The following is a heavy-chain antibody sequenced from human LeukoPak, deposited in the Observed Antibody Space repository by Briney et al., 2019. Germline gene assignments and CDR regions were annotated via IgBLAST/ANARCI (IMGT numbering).Heavy chain of an antibody. D-gene: IGHD2-2*02. CDR2: LTFSGGST. CDR3: AKGRTEYAYTSDALDV. J-gene: IGHJ3*01. CDR1: GFTFSIYA. Sequence: GGSLRLSCAAPGFTFSIYAMSWVRQAPGKGLEWVSTLTFSGGSTYYADSVKGRFTISRDNSKNTLYLQMNSLRAEDTAVYYCAKGRTEYAYTSDALDVWGHGTKITVSS. V-gene: IGHV3-23*01.